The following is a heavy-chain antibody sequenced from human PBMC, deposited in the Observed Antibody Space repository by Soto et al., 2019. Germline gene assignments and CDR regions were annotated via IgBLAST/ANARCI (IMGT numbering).Heavy chain of an antibody. V-gene: IGHV3-23*01. J-gene: IGHJ6*02. Sequence: GGSLRLSCAASGFTFSSYAMSWVRQAPGKGLEWVSAISGSGGSTYYADSVKGRFTISRDNSKNTLYLQMNSLRAEDTAVYYCAKGRVYYYYYGMDVWGQGTTVTVSS. CDR1: GFTFSSYA. CDR2: ISGSGGST. CDR3: AKGRVYYYYYGMDV.